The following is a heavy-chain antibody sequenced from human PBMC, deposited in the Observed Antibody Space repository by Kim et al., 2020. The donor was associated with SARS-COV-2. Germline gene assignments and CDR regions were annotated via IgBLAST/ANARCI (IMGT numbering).Heavy chain of an antibody. CDR2: I. D-gene: IGHD1-7*01. Sequence: INTPAPVKGRITVSRDNAKNSLYLKMNSLRAEDTAIYFCTRENFWYFDLWGRGTLVTVSS. CDR3: TRENFWYFDL. V-gene: IGHV3-21*01. J-gene: IGHJ2*01.